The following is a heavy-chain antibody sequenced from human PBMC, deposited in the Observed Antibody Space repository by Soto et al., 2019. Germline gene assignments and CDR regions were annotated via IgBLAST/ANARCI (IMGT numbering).Heavy chain of an antibody. CDR3: ARCGLDYGMDV. V-gene: IGHV4-4*07. D-gene: IGHD3-16*01. Sequence: QVQLQESGPGLVKPSETLSLTCTVSGGSISSYYWCWIRQPAGEGLEWIGRFYPSGNINYNPSLKSRLTMSGDTSRNQFSLNLTSVTAADTAVYYCARCGLDYGMDVWGQGTTVTVSS. J-gene: IGHJ6*02. CDR2: FYPSGNI. CDR1: GGSISSYY.